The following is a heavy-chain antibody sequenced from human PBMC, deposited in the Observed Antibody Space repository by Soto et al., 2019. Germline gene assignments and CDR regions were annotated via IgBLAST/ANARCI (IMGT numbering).Heavy chain of an antibody. Sequence: ASVKVSCKASGYTFTSYGISWVRQAPGQGLEWMGWISAYNGHTNYAQKFQGRVTMTTDTSTSTVYMELRSLRSDDTAVYYCARDRSNHDYWGQGTLVTVSS. CDR3: ARDRSNHDY. CDR2: ISAYNGHT. V-gene: IGHV1-18*01. CDR1: GYTFTSYG. J-gene: IGHJ4*02.